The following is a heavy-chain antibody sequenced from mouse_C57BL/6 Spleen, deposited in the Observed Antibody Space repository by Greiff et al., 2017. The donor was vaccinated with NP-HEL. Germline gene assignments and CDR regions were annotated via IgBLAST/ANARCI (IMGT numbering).Heavy chain of an antibody. D-gene: IGHD2-4*01. J-gene: IGHJ4*01. Sequence: QVQLKQPGAELVKPGASVKLSCKASGYTFTSYWMQWVKQRPGQGLEWIGEIDPSDSYTNYNQKFKGKATLTVDPSSSTAYMKLSSLTSEDSAVYDCARSGYDYDDPHYAMDYWGQGTSVTVSS. V-gene: IGHV1-50*01. CDR3: ARSGYDYDDPHYAMDY. CDR2: IDPSDSYT. CDR1: GYTFTSYW.